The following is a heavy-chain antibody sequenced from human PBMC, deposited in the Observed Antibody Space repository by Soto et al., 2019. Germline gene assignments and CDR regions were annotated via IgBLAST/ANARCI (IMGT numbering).Heavy chain of an antibody. D-gene: IGHD3-22*01. V-gene: IGHV3-33*01. CDR3: ASSFFDSSGPSAFFDAFDI. J-gene: IGHJ3*02. Sequence: LRLSCAASGFIFSSYGMHWVRQAPGKGLEWVVVIWYDGSNKYYADSVKGRFTISRDNSKNTLYLQMNSLRAEDTAVYYCASSFFDSSGPSAFFDAFDIWGQGTMVTVSS. CDR1: GFIFSSYG. CDR2: IWYDGSNK.